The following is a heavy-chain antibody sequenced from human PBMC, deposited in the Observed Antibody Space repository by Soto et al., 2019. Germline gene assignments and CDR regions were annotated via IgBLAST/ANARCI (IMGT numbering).Heavy chain of an antibody. Sequence: QVQLLQSGAEVKKPGASVKVSCKASGDTFTANYIHWVRQAPGQGFEWMGWINPKSGGTKYPQKFQGRATMTRDTSLSTVYMTRTRLTSDDTDVYYCARDLAKGGGSAGFDYWGQGTLVTVSS. V-gene: IGHV1-2*02. CDR2: INPKSGGT. CDR1: GDTFTANY. CDR3: ARDLAKGGGSAGFDY. D-gene: IGHD1-26*01. J-gene: IGHJ4*02.